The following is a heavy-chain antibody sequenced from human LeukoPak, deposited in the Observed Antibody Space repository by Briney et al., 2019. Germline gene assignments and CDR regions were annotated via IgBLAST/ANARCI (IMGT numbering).Heavy chain of an antibody. CDR1: GGSISSVGYY. Sequence: QTLSLTCTVSGGSISSVGYYWIWIRQPAGKGLEWIGHIYTSGSTNYNPSLKSRVTISVDTSKNQFSLRLSSVTAADTAVYYCASDSGYWGQGTLVTVSS. J-gene: IGHJ4*02. CDR3: ASDSGY. CDR2: IYTSGST. V-gene: IGHV4-61*09.